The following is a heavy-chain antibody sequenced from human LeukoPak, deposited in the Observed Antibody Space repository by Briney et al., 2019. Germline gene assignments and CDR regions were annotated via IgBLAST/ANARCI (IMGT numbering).Heavy chain of an antibody. V-gene: IGHV3-23*01. CDR2: ISGSGGST. D-gene: IGHD2-2*01. J-gene: IGHJ4*02. Sequence: GGSLRLSCAASGFIFSSYAMTWVRQGPGKGLEWVSAISGSGGSTYYADFVKGRFTISRDNSKNTLYLQMNSLRAEDTAVYYCAKDIHHDIVVVPAPPYFDYWGQGTLVTVSS. CDR3: AKDIHHDIVVVPAPPYFDY. CDR1: GFIFSSYA.